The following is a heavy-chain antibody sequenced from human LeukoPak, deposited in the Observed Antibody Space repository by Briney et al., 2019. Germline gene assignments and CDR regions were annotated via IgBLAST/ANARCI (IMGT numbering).Heavy chain of an antibody. CDR3: ARDSDSIAAHDY. CDR2: ISSSGSTI. J-gene: IGHJ4*02. Sequence: PGGSLRLSCAASGFTFSSYEMNWVRQAPGKGLEWVSYISSSGSTIYYADSVKGRFTISRDNAKNSLYLQMNSLRAEDTAVYYCARDSDSIAAHDYWGQGTLVTVSS. D-gene: IGHD6-6*01. V-gene: IGHV3-48*03. CDR1: GFTFSSYE.